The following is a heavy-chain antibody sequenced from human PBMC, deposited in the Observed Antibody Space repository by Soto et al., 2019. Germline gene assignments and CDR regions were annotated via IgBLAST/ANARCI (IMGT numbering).Heavy chain of an antibody. CDR3: ARGRRRITIFGVVLFYFDY. CDR2: INHSGST. J-gene: IGHJ4*02. D-gene: IGHD3-3*01. Sequence: ETLSLTCAVYGGSFSGYYWSWIRQPPGKGLEWIGEINHSGSTNYNPSLKSRVTISVDTSKNQFSLKLSSVTAADTAVYYCARGRRRITIFGVVLFYFDYWGQGTLVTVSS. V-gene: IGHV4-34*01. CDR1: GGSFSGYY.